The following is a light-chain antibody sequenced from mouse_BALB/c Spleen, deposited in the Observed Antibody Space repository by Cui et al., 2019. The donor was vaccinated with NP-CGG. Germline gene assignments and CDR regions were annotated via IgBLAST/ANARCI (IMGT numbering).Light chain of an antibody. CDR3: ALWYSNHWV. Sequence: QAFVTQGSALTTSPGETVTLTCRSSTGAVTTRNYANWVQEKPDHLFTGLIGGTNNRPPGVPARFSGSLIGDKAALTITGAQTEDEAIYFCALWYSNHWVFGGGTKLTVL. J-gene: IGLJ1*01. CDR2: GTN. V-gene: IGLV1*01. CDR1: TGAVTTRNY.